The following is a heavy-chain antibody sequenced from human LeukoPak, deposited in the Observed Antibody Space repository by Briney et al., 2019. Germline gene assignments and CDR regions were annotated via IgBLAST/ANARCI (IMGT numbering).Heavy chain of an antibody. CDR2: ISYDGSNK. CDR1: GFTFSSYA. Sequence: GRSLRLSCAASGFTFSSYAMHWVRQAPGKGLEWVAVISYDGSNKYYADSVKGRFTISRDNSKNTLYLQMNSLRAEDTAVYYCAKELEGGYSYTPPDYWGQGILVTVSS. CDR3: AKELEGGYSYTPPDY. D-gene: IGHD5-18*01. J-gene: IGHJ4*02. V-gene: IGHV3-30*04.